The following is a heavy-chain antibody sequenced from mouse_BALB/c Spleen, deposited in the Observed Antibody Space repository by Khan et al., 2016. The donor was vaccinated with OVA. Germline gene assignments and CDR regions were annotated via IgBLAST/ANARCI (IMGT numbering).Heavy chain of an antibody. CDR2: ISTYSGST. V-gene: IGHV1S137*01. CDR1: GYTFTDYA. CDR3: ARPAYDGYYDY. J-gene: IGHJ2*01. Sequence: QVQLKQSGPELVRPGVSVKISCKGSGYTFTDYAMYWVKQSHAKSLVWIGLISTYSGSTNYNQKFKGKVTMTVDKSSSAAYMELARLTSEDPAIYYCARPAYDGYYDYWGQGTALTVSS. D-gene: IGHD2-3*01.